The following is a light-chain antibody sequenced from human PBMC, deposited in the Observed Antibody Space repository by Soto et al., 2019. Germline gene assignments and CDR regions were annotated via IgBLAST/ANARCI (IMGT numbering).Light chain of an antibody. CDR1: QSIRSNY. Sequence: EIVLTQSPGTLSLSPGERATLSCRASQSIRSNYVAWYQQKPGQGPRLLIYGASSRATGIPDRFSGSGSGTDFTLIISRLEPEDFAMYYCQQYGGSPRTFGQGTKVDIK. J-gene: IGKJ1*01. CDR2: GAS. CDR3: QQYGGSPRT. V-gene: IGKV3-20*01.